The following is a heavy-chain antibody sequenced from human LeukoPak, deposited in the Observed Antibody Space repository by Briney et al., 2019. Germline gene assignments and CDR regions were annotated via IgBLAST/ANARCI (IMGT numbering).Heavy chain of an antibody. CDR3: ARGSPVVTHFDY. Sequence: PSQTLSLTCTVSGGSISSGDYYWSWIRQPPGKGLEWIGYIYYSGSTYYNPSLKSRVTLSVDTSKNQFSLKLSSVTAADTAVYYCARGSPVVTHFDYWGQGTLVTVSS. V-gene: IGHV4-30-4*01. D-gene: IGHD4-23*01. CDR1: GGSISSGDYY. J-gene: IGHJ4*02. CDR2: IYYSGST.